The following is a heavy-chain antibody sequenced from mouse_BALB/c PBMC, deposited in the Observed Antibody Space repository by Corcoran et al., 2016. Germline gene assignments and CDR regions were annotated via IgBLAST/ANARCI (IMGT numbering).Heavy chain of an antibody. V-gene: IGHV1-7*01. CDR2: INPSTGYT. Sequence: QVQLQQSGAELAKPGASVKMSCKASGYTFTSYWMHWVKQRPGQGLEWIGYINPSTGYTEYNQKFKDKATLTADKSSSTAYMQLSSLTSEDSAVYYCARRDSSGLSWFAYWGQGTLVTVSA. D-gene: IGHD3-2*01. J-gene: IGHJ3*01. CDR1: GYTFTSYW. CDR3: ARRDSSGLSWFAY.